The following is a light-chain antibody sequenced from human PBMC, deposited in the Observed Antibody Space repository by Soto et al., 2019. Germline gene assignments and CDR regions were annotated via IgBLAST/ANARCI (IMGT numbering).Light chain of an antibody. V-gene: IGKV3-15*01. J-gene: IGKJ1*01. CDR1: QSVSSN. CDR2: RAS. CDR3: QPYNNWPPGT. Sequence: EIVMTQSPATLSVSPGERATLSCRASQSVSSNLAWYQQKSGQAPRLLIYRASTRATGIPARLSGSGSGTEFTLTISSLQSEDFAVYYCQPYNNWPPGTFGQGTKVEIK.